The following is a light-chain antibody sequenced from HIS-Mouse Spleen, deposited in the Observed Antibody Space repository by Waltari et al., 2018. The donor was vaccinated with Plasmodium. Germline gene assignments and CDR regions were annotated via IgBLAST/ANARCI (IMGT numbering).Light chain of an antibody. J-gene: IGKJ2*01. CDR2: AAS. CDR1: QGISSW. CDR3: QQYYSFPYT. Sequence: DIQMTQSPSSVSASVGDRVTITCRASQGISSWLAWYQRKPGKAPKLLIYAASSLQSGVPSRFSGSGSGTDFTLTISCLQSEDFATYYCQQYYSFPYTFGQGTKLEIK. V-gene: IGKV1-12*01.